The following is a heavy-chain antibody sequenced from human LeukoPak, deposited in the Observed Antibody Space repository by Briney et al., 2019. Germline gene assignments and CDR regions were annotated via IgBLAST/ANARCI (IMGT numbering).Heavy chain of an antibody. CDR2: TGSNGVT. J-gene: IGHJ4*02. CDR3: GVRDTSDYYVF. D-gene: IGHD3-22*01. CDR1: GFTFRTYV. Sequence: GGSLRLSCTGSGFTFRTYVFSWVRQAPGKGLEWVSATGSNGVTYYADSVKGRFTISRDNSKNALYLQMNGLRADDTAVYYCGVRDTSDYYVFWGQGILVTVSS. V-gene: IGHV3-23*01.